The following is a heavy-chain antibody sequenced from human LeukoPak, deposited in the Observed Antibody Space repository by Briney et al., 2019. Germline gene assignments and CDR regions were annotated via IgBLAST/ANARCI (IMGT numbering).Heavy chain of an antibody. D-gene: IGHD1-26*01. CDR2: IYHSGST. CDR1: GYSITSGYY. CDR3: ARASGKYYYGMDV. V-gene: IGHV4-38-2*02. J-gene: IGHJ6*02. Sequence: SETLSLTCTVSGYSITSGYYWGWIRQPPGKGLEWIGSIYHSGSTFYNPSLKSRVTISVDTSKNQFSLKMSSVTAADTAVHYCARASGKYYYGMDVWGQGTTVTVSS.